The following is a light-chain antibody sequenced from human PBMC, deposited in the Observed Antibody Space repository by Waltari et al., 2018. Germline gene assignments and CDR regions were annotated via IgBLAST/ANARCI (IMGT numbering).Light chain of an antibody. CDR2: EVT. J-gene: IGLJ1*01. Sequence: QSALTQPASVSGSPGQSITISCTGTSGDVGTYNLVSWYQQHQGEVPKLIIYEVTKRPSWVSNRFSGSKSGNTASLTISGLQAEDAADYYCCSYAGGRTFPYVFGTGTKVTVL. CDR3: CSYAGGRTFPYV. V-gene: IGLV2-23*02. CDR1: SGDVGTYNL.